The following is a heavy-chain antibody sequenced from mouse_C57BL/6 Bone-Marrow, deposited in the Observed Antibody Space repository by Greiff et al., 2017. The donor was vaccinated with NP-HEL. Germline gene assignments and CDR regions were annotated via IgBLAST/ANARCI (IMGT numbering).Heavy chain of an antibody. V-gene: IGHV5-17*01. D-gene: IGHD6-2*01. Sequence: EVQGVESGGGLVKPGGSLKLSCAASGFTFSDYGMHWVRQAPEKGLEWVAYISSGSSTIYYADTVKGRFTISRDKAKNTLFLQMTSLRSEDTAMYYCSYGLWWYFDVWGTGTTVTVSS. CDR1: GFTFSDYG. CDR3: SYGLWWYFDV. J-gene: IGHJ1*03. CDR2: ISSGSSTI.